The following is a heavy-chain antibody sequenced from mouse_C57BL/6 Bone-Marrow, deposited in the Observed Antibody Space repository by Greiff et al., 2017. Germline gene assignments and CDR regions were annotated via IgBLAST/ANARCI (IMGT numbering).Heavy chain of an antibody. CDR2: IYPGSGSP. J-gene: IGHJ1*03. Sequence: EDIYPGSGSPNYNEKFKSKATLTVDTSSSTAYMQLSSLTSEDSAVYYCAQIAYYYGSSYWYFDVWGTGTTVTVSS. V-gene: IGHV1-55*01. CDR3: AQIAYYYGSSYWYFDV. D-gene: IGHD1-1*01.